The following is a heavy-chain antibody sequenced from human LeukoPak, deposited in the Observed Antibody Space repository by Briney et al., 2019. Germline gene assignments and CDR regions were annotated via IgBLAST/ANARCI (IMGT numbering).Heavy chain of an antibody. Sequence: GGSLRLSCAASGFTFSNYAMSWVRQAPGKGLEWVSAISGSGGSTYYADSVKGRFTISRDNSKNTLYLQMNSLRAEDTAVYYCAKAASYYDSSGYYYFDYWGQGTLVTVSS. V-gene: IGHV3-23*01. CDR1: GFTFSNYA. D-gene: IGHD3-22*01. J-gene: IGHJ4*02. CDR3: AKAASYYDSSGYYYFDY. CDR2: ISGSGGST.